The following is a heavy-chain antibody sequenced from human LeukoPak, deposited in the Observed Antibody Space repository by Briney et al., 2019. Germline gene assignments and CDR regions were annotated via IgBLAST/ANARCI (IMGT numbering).Heavy chain of an antibody. CDR3: ARQYSSGWVIFDY. CDR1: GFTFSSYW. D-gene: IGHD6-19*01. J-gene: IGHJ4*02. CDR2: INSDGSST. V-gene: IGHV3-74*01. Sequence: GGSLRLSCAASGFTFSSYWMHWVRQAPGKGLVWVSRINSDGSSTSYADSVKGRFTISRDNAKNTLYLQINSLRAEDTAVYYCARQYSSGWVIFDYWGQGTLVTVSS.